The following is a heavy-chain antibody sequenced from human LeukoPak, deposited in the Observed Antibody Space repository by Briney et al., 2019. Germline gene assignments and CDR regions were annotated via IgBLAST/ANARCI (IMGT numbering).Heavy chain of an antibody. D-gene: IGHD2-2*01. CDR1: GYKFTTYW. J-gene: IGHJ6*02. CDR2: INPGDSDT. V-gene: IGHV5-51*01. CDR3: ARHPDCTRTSCYVGYYGIDV. Sequence: GESLKISCKGSGYKFTTYWIGWVRQMPGKGLEWMGIINPGDSDTRYNPSFQGQVTISADNSISTAYLQWSSLKASDTAMYYCARHPDCTRTSCYVGYYGIDVWGQGTTVTVSS.